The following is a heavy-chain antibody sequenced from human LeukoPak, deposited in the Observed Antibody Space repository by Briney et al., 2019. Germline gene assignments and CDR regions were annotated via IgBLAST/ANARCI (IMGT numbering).Heavy chain of an antibody. J-gene: IGHJ4*02. CDR3: ARDLDTAMVETN. D-gene: IGHD5-18*01. V-gene: IGHV1-69*01. CDR1: GGTFSSYA. CDR2: IIPIFGTA. Sequence: ASVKVSCKASGGTFSSYAISWVRQAPGQGLEWMGGIIPIFGTANYAQKFQGRVTITADESTSTAYMELSSLRSEDTAAYYCARDLDTAMVETNWGQGTLVTVSS.